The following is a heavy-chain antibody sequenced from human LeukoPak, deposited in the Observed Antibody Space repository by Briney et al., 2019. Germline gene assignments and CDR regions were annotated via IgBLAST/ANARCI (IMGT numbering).Heavy chain of an antibody. J-gene: IGHJ4*02. CDR3: AKDRIVVVTAIRTPSDY. CDR1: GYTFNSYG. CDR2: ISTYNGHT. Sequence: ASVKVSCNASGYTFNSYGINWVRQAPGQGLEWMGWISTYNGHTNSAQKLQGRITLTTDTSTTTTYMELRSLRSDDTAVYYCAKDRIVVVTAIRTPSDYWGQGTLVTVPS. D-gene: IGHD2-21*02. V-gene: IGHV1-18*01.